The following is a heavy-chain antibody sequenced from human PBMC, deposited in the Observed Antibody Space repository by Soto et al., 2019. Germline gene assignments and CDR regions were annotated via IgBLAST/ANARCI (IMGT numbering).Heavy chain of an antibody. J-gene: IGHJ4*02. CDR2: IYYSGST. CDR1: GGSISSYY. CDR3: ARGDSSRHYYVGY. V-gene: IGHV4-59*01. Sequence: LSLTCTVSGGSISSYYWSWIRQPPGKGLEWIGYIYYSGSTNYNPSLKSRVTISVDTSKNQFSLKLSSVTAADTAVYYCARGDSSRHYYVGYWGQGTLVTVST. D-gene: IGHD3-22*01.